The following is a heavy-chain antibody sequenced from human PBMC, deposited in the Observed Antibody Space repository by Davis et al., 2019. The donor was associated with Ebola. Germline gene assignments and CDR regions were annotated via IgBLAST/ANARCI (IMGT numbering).Heavy chain of an antibody. CDR2: ISAYNGNT. Sequence: AASVKVSCKASGYTFNSYGFTWVRQAPGQGLEWMGWISAYNGNTNYAQKFQGRVAMTTDTSTSTAYMALRSLRSDDTAMYYCAREGYYDILTGSAYVFDIWGQGTMVTISS. CDR1: GYTFNSYG. CDR3: AREGYYDILTGSAYVFDI. D-gene: IGHD3-9*01. V-gene: IGHV1-18*01. J-gene: IGHJ3*02.